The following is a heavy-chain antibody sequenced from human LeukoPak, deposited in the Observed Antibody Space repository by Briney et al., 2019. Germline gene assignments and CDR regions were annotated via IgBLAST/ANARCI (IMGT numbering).Heavy chain of an antibody. D-gene: IGHD3-10*01. CDR2: IIPILGIA. V-gene: IGHV1-69*04. CDR3: ARDPLNYYGSGSYYYPHDY. Sequence: ASVKVSCKASGGTFSSYAISWVRQAPGQGLEWRGRIIPILGIANYAQKFQGRVTITADKSTSTAYMELSSLRSEDTAVYYCARDPLNYYGSGSYYYPHDYWGQGTLVTVSS. CDR1: GGTFSSYA. J-gene: IGHJ4*02.